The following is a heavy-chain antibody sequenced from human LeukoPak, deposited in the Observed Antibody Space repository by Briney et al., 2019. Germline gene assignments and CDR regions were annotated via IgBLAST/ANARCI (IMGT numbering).Heavy chain of an antibody. V-gene: IGHV3-30-3*01. CDR2: ISYDGSNK. CDR1: GFTFDDYA. Sequence: GGSLRLSCAASGFTFDDYAMHWVRQAPGEGLEWVAVISYDGSNKYYADSVKGRFTISRDNSKNTLYLQMNSLRAEDTAVYYCARGDLVAATTVHYAFDYWGQGTLVTVSS. D-gene: IGHD2-15*01. J-gene: IGHJ4*02. CDR3: ARGDLVAATTVHYAFDY.